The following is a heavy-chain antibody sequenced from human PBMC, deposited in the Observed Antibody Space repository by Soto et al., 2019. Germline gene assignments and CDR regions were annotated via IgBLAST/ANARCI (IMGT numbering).Heavy chain of an antibody. J-gene: IGHJ6*02. CDR2: IDPSDSYT. V-gene: IGHV5-10-1*01. Sequence: PGESLKISCKGSGYSFTSYWISWVRQMPGKGLEWMGRIDPSDSYTNYSPSFQGHVTISADKSISTAYLQWSSLKASDTAMYYCASRDSTTLITYSMDVWGQGTTVTGSS. CDR1: GYSFTSYW. CDR3: ASRDSTTLITYSMDV. D-gene: IGHD6-13*01.